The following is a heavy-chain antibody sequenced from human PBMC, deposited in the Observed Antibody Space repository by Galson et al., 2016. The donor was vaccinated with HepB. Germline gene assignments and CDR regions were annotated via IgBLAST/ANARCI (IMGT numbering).Heavy chain of an antibody. CDR2: ISSGSNDI. D-gene: IGHD4-11*01. CDR1: GFTFSGYC. CDR3: ASDGYYSPADY. V-gene: IGHV3-21*04. J-gene: IGHJ4*02. Sequence: SLRLSCAASGFTFSGYCMNWVRQAPGKGLEWLSSISSGSNDINYADSVKGRFTISRDNAKNSLYLQMNSLRAEDTAVYYCASDGYYSPADYWGQGTLVTVSA.